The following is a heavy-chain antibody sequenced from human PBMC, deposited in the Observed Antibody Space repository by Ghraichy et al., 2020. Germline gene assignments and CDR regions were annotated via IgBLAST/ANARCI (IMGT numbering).Heavy chain of an antibody. V-gene: IGHV4-59*01. D-gene: IGHD6-19*01. CDR3: ARVGGEWGSGWYSRQMDV. Sequence: SETLSLTCTVSGESISTSFWTWIRQSPGKGLECFGFVYYTGSTYYNPSFQSRVAMSTDTSTNQFSLHLSSVTAADTAIYYCARVGGEWGSGWYSRQMDVWGQGTTVTVSS. CDR1: GESISTSF. CDR2: VYYTGST. J-gene: IGHJ6*02.